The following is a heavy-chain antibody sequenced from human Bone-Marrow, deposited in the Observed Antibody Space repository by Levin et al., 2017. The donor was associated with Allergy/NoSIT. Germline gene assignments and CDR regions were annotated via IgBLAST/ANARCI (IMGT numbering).Heavy chain of an antibody. V-gene: IGHV3-74*01. CDR2: INSDGSST. CDR1: GFTFSSYW. CDR3: ARDPSRSGSYYMASH. D-gene: IGHD1-26*01. J-gene: IGHJ4*02. Sequence: SCAASGFTFSSYWMHWVRQAPGKGLVWVSRINSDGSSTSYADSVKGRFTISRDNAKNTLYLQMNSLRAEDTAVYYCARDPSRSGSYYMASHWGQGTLVTVSS.